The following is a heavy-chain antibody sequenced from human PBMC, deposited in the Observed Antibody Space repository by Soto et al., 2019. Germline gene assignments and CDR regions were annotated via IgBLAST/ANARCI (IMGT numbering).Heavy chain of an antibody. V-gene: IGHV4-59*01. D-gene: IGHD6-19*01. CDR2: VYYSGGT. CDR1: GGSISGYY. J-gene: IGHJ5*01. Sequence: PSETLSLTCTISGGSISGYYWTWIRQPPGKGLEWIGYVYYSGGTNYNPSLQSRVTISVDTSKSQFSLNLSSVTAADTAVYYCARNHRYNSGWYESWGQGILVTVSS. CDR3: ARNHRYNSGWYES.